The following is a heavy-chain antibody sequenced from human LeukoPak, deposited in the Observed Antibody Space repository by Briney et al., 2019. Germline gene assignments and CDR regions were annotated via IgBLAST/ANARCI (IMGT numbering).Heavy chain of an antibody. D-gene: IGHD6-19*01. CDR3: ARVAYSSGWYGGFDY. CDR2: IYHSGST. J-gene: IGHJ4*02. Sequence: SETLSLTCAVSGGSISSSNWWSWVRQPPGKGLEWSGEIYHSGSTNYNPSLKSRVTISVDKSKNQFSLKLSSVTAADTAVYYCARVAYSSGWYGGFDYWGQGTLVTVSS. V-gene: IGHV4-4*02. CDR1: GGSISSSNW.